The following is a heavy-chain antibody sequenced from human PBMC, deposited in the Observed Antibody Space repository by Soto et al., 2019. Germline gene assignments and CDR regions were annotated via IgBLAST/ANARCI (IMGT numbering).Heavy chain of an antibody. D-gene: IGHD3-3*01. V-gene: IGHV4-30-4*01. Sequence: SETLSLTCTVSDGSISSGDYYWSWIRQPPGKGLEWIGYIYYSGSTYYNPSLKSRVTISVDTSKNQFSLKLSSVTAADTAVYYCAREADSYDFWSGYWRYFDYWGQGTLVTVSS. CDR3: AREADSYDFWSGYWRYFDY. J-gene: IGHJ4*02. CDR2: IYYSGST. CDR1: DGSISSGDYY.